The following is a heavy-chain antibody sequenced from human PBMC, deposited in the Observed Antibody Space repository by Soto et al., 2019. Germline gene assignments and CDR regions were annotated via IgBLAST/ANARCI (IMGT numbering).Heavy chain of an antibody. J-gene: IGHJ3*02. CDR1: GFIFSSYA. CDR2: ISGSGGTT. V-gene: IGHV3-23*01. CDR3: AKRVAYSSGLDGFDI. Sequence: PGGSLRLSCAASGFIFSSYAMTWVRQAPGKGLEWVSGISGSGGTTYYVDSVKGRFTISRDNSKNTLYLKMNSLRAEDSAIYYCAKRVAYSSGLDGFDIWGQGTLVIVSS. D-gene: IGHD6-19*01.